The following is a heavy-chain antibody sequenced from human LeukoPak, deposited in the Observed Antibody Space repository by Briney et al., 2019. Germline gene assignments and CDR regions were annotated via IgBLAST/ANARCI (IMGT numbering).Heavy chain of an antibody. J-gene: IGHJ6*03. Sequence: SETLSLTCAVYGGSFSGYYWSWIRQPPGKGLEWIGEINHSGSTNYNPSLKSRVTISVDTSKNQFSLKLSSVTAADTAVYYCARADYSSTWSHDYYYMDVWGKGTTVTVSS. CDR3: ARADYSSTWSHDYYYMDV. CDR1: GGSFSGYY. D-gene: IGHD6-13*01. CDR2: INHSGST. V-gene: IGHV4-34*01.